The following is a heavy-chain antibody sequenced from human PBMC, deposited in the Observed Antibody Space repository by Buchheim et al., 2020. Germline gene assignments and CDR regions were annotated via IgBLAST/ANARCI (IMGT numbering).Heavy chain of an antibody. J-gene: IGHJ4*02. CDR2: ISNTGATI. CDR3: ARDRSLGMFDY. Sequence: QVQLVESGGGLVKPGGSLRLSCAASGFTFSDYYMSWIRQAPGKGLEWLSYISNTGATIYYADSVKGRFTIFRENVQNSLHLQMNSLRPEDTAVYYCARDRSLGMFDYWGQGTL. CDR1: GFTFSDYY. D-gene: IGHD3-10*01. V-gene: IGHV3-11*01.